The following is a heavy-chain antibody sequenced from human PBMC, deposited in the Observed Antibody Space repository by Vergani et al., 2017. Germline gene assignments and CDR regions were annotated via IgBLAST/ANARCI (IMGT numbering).Heavy chain of an antibody. J-gene: IGHJ5*02. CDR3: ARDLRLLYNRFDP. CDR2: TWYDGNNK. Sequence: QVQLVESGGGVVQPGRSVRLSCAASGFTFNQYGMRWVRQAPGKGLEWVAVTWYDGNNKQYADSVKGRFTISRDNSKSTMYLQMNSLRDEDTGVYYCARDLRLLYNRFDPWGQGTLVTVSS. V-gene: IGHV3-33*01. D-gene: IGHD1-14*01. CDR1: GFTFNQYG.